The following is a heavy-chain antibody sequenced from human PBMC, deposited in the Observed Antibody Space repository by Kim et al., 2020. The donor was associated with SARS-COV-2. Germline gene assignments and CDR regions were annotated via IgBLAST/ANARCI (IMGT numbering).Heavy chain of an antibody. CDR3: ARGLRPRLIVVVVAATKVWFDP. V-gene: IGHV4-34*01. J-gene: IGHJ5*02. CDR1: GGSFSGYY. Sequence: SETLSLTCAVYGGSFSGYYWSWIPQPPGKGLEWIGEINHSGSTNYNPSLKSRVTISVDTSKNQFSLKLSSVTAADTAVYYCARGLRPRLIVVVVAATKVWFDPWGQGTLVTVSS. D-gene: IGHD2-15*01. CDR2: INHSGST.